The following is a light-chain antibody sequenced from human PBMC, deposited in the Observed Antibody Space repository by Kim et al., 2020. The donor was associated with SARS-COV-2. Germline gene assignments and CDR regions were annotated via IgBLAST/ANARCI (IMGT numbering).Light chain of an antibody. J-gene: IGKJ4*01. CDR2: AAS. Sequence: DIQVTQSPSSLSVSVGDRVTISCRASQGVGNSLAWFQQKPGNAPKSLIYAASRLESGVPSKFSGSGSETDFTLTINNLQPEDLATYYFQQYRSYPFTFGGGTKLEI. CDR3: QQYRSYPFT. V-gene: IGKV1-16*02. CDR1: QGVGNS.